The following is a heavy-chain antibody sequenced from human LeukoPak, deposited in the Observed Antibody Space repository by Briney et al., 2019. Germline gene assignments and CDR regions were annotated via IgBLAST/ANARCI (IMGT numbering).Heavy chain of an antibody. Sequence: GGSLRLSCAASGIIVSRNYMSWVRQAPGKGLEWVSAISGSGGSTYYADSVKGRFTISRDNSKNTLYLQMNSLRAEDTAVYYCAKEPLLLWFGEISYWGQGTLVTVSS. CDR2: ISGSGGST. D-gene: IGHD3-10*01. CDR1: GIIVSRNY. V-gene: IGHV3-23*01. CDR3: AKEPLLLWFGEISY. J-gene: IGHJ4*02.